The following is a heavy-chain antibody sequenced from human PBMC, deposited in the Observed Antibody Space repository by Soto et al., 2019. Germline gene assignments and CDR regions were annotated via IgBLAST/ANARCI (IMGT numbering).Heavy chain of an antibody. CDR3: AINDILTGPLDAFDI. V-gene: IGHV5-51*01. CDR1: GYSFTSYW. Sequence: GESLKISCKGSGYSFTSYWIGWVRQMPGKGLEWMGIIYPGDSDTRYSPSFQGQVTISADKSISTAYLQWSSLKASDTAMYYCAINDILTGPLDAFDIWGQGTMVTVSS. CDR2: IYPGDSDT. D-gene: IGHD3-9*01. J-gene: IGHJ3*02.